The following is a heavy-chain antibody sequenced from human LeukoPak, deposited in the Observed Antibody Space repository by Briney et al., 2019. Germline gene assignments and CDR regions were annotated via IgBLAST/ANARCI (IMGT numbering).Heavy chain of an antibody. CDR1: GYTFTSYY. CDR3: ARDIVVVPAAIGGLDY. J-gene: IGHJ4*02. Sequence: ASVKVSCKASGYTFTSYYMHWVRQAPGQGLEWMGIINPSGGSTSYAQKFQGRVTMTRDTSTSTVYMELSSLRSEDTAVYYCARDIVVVPAAIGGLDYWGRGTLVTVSS. V-gene: IGHV1-46*01. D-gene: IGHD2-2*02. CDR2: INPSGGST.